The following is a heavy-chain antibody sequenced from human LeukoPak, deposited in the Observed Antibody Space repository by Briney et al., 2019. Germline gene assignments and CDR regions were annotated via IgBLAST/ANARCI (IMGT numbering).Heavy chain of an antibody. CDR1: GGSISSSSYY. V-gene: IGHV4-39*07. D-gene: IGHD6-13*01. J-gene: IGHJ4*02. Sequence: SETLSLTCTVSGGSISSSSYYWGWIRQPPGKGLEWIGSIYYSGSTYYNPSLKSRVTISVDTSKNQFSLKLSSVTAADTAVYYCARGGFAIAAGGFDYWGQGTLVTVSS. CDR2: IYYSGST. CDR3: ARGGFAIAAGGFDY.